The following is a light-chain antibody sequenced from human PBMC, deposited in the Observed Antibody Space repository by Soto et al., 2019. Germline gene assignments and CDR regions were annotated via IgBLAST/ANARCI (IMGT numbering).Light chain of an antibody. J-gene: IGLJ1*01. CDR2: EVS. V-gene: IGLV2-14*01. CDR3: SSYAGSSTPYV. CDR1: SSDVGGYNY. Sequence: VLTQPASVSGSPGQSITISCTGTSSDVGGYNYVSWSQQHPGKAPQLMIYEVSKRPSGVSNRFSGSKSGNTASLTISGLQAEDEADYYCSSYAGSSTPYVFGTGTKVTVL.